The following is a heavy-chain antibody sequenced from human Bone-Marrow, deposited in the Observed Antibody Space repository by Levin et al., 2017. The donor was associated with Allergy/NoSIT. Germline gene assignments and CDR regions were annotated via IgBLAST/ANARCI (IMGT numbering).Heavy chain of an antibody. V-gene: IGHV5-51*01. J-gene: IGHJ4*02. Sequence: KVSCKGSGFTFPVYWIAWVRQMPGKGFEWMGIIHPGDSTVRYSPTFQGQVTISADKSTSTAYLRWASLKASDTAIYYCVRRLFSTWDHYFDYWGQGTQVTVSS. CDR2: IHPGDSTV. CDR3: VRRLFSTWDHYFDY. CDR1: GFTFPVYW. D-gene: IGHD3-22*01.